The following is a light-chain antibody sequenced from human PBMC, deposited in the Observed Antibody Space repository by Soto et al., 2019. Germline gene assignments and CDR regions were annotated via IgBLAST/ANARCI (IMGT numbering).Light chain of an antibody. J-gene: IGKJ3*01. CDR2: NAS. Sequence: EIVLTQSPATLSLSPGERATLSCRASQSIGGNLAWYQQKPGKAPRLLIYNASKSATRIPARFSGKGSGTEVTLTTSSLEPEDVAVYSCQQRSNAPLFTFGPGTKVDIK. CDR1: QSIGGN. V-gene: IGKV3-11*01. CDR3: QQRSNAPLFT.